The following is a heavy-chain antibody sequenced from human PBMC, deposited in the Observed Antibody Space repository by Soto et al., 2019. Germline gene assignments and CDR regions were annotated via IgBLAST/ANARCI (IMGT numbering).Heavy chain of an antibody. D-gene: IGHD6-19*01. J-gene: IGHJ4*02. Sequence: EVQLVESGGGLVQPGGSLRLSCAASGFTFDSYSMNWVRQAPGKGLERVSYISSSSSTIYYTDSVKGRFTISRDNAKNSLYLQMNSLRDEDTAVYYCARDPSLAVALQTHFDYWGQGTLVTVSS. V-gene: IGHV3-48*02. CDR2: ISSSSSTI. CDR1: GFTFDSYS. CDR3: ARDPSLAVALQTHFDY.